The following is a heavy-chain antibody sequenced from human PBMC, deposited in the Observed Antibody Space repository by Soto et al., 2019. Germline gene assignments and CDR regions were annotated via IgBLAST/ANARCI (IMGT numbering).Heavy chain of an antibody. Sequence: ASVKVSCKASGYTFTGYYMHWVRQAPGQGLEWMGWINPNSGGTNYAQKFQGWVTMTRDTSISTAYMELSRLRSEDTAVYYCARATRPYTAMVTSPAFDYWGQGTLVTVSS. CDR3: ARATRPYTAMVTSPAFDY. D-gene: IGHD5-18*01. CDR2: INPNSGGT. V-gene: IGHV1-2*04. J-gene: IGHJ4*02. CDR1: GYTFTGYY.